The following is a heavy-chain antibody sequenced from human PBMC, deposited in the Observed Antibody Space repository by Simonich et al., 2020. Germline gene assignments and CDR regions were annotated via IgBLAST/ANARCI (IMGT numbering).Heavy chain of an antibody. CDR2: INSDGSST. CDR3: ARDYSNYDAFDI. D-gene: IGHD4-4*01. CDR1: GFTFSSYW. Sequence: EVQLVESGGGLVQPGGSLRLSCAASGFTFSSYWMHWGRQAPGKGLRWVSRINSDGSSTSYADSVKGRFTISRDNAKNTLYLQMNSLRAEDTAVYYCARDYSNYDAFDIWGQGTMVTVSS. J-gene: IGHJ3*02. V-gene: IGHV3-74*01.